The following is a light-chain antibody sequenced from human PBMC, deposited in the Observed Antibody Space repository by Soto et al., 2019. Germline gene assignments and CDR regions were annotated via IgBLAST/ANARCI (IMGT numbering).Light chain of an antibody. CDR1: QSVSSY. CDR3: QQYGSSPYT. CDR2: DAS. J-gene: IGKJ2*01. Sequence: EIVLTQSPATLSLSPGERATLSCRASQSVSSYLAWYQQKPGQAPRLLIYDASNRATGIPDRFSGSGSGTDFTLTISSLEPEDFAVYYCQQYGSSPYTFGLGTKLEIK. V-gene: IGKV3-11*01.